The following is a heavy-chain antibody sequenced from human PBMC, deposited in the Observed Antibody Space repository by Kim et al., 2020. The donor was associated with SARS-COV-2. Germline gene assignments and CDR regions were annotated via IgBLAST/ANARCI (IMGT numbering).Heavy chain of an antibody. V-gene: IGHV3-23*01. D-gene: IGHD6-19*01. CDR2: ITRGGDT. Sequence: GGSLRLSCAASGLTLRSYAMNWVRQGPGKGLEWVSSITRGGDTYYAASVKGRFTISRDNFKDTLSLQMNSRRAEDTGNYYCVPCVTLADRSGWCTFLDHGGQGTLVTV. CDR1: GLTLRSYA. J-gene: IGHJ4*02. CDR3: VPCVTLADRSGWCTFLDH.